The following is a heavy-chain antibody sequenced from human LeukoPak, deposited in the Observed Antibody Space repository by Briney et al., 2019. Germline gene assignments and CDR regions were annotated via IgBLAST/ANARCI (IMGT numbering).Heavy chain of an antibody. V-gene: IGHV3-7*01. J-gene: IGHJ1*01. CDR2: IKTDGSEK. CDR3: ATYSSRNAREFQS. D-gene: IGHD2-2*01. CDR1: GFTFSNSW. Sequence: GGSLRLSCEASGFTFSNSWMTWVRQTPGKGLEWVANIKTDGSEKYYVDSVRGRFTISRDNAKNSLYLQMNSLRAEDTAVYYCATYSSRNAREFQSWGQGTLVTVSS.